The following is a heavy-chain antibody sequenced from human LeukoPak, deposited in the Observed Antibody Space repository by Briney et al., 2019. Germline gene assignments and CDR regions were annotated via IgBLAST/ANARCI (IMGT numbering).Heavy chain of an antibody. V-gene: IGHV3-30*18. Sequence: GGSLRLSCAASGFTFSNYGMHWVRQAPGKGLEWVAAISNDGSKIQYADSVKGRFTISRDKSENTLYLQMNSLRVEDTALYYCAKPMFYDFWSGLDYWGQGTLVTVSS. J-gene: IGHJ4*02. CDR1: GFTFSNYG. CDR2: ISNDGSKI. D-gene: IGHD3-3*01. CDR3: AKPMFYDFWSGLDY.